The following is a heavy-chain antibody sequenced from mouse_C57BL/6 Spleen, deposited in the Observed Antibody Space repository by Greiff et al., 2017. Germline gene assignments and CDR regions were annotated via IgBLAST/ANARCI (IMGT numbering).Heavy chain of an antibody. V-gene: IGHV1-18*01. Sequence: EVQLQQSGPELVKPGASVKIPCKASGYTFTDYNMDWVKQSHGKSLEWIGDINPNNGGTIYNQKFKGKATWTVDKSSSTAYMELRSLTSEDTAVYYCARGGSSWYFDVWGTGTTVTVSS. CDR3: ARGGSSWYFDV. CDR2: INPNNGGT. D-gene: IGHD1-1*01. CDR1: GYTFTDYN. J-gene: IGHJ1*03.